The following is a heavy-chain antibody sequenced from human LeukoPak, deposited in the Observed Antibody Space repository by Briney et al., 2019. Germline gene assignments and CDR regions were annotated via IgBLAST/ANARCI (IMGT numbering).Heavy chain of an antibody. CDR2: IIPIFGTA. J-gene: IGHJ3*02. CDR1: GGTFSSYA. D-gene: IGHD3-16*01. Sequence: ASVKVSCKASGGTFSSYAISWVRQAPGQGLEWMGGIIPIFGTANYAQKFQGRVTITADESTSTAYMELSSLRSEDTAVYYCARDGEARWSFLPGGGNDIWGQGTMVTVSS. CDR3: ARDGEARWSFLPGGGNDI. V-gene: IGHV1-69*13.